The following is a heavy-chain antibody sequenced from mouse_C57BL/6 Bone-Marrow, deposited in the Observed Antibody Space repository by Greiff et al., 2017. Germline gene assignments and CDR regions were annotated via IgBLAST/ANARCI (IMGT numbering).Heavy chain of an antibody. CDR2: ISDGGSYT. CDR1: GFTFSSYA. CDR3: ARDSNWDAMDY. D-gene: IGHD4-1*02. Sequence: EVMLVESGGGLVKPGGSLKLSCAASGFTFSSYAMSWVRQTPEKRLEWVATISDGGSYTYYPDNVKGRFTISRDNAKNNLYLQMSHLKSEDTAMYYCARDSNWDAMDYWGKGTSVTVSS. J-gene: IGHJ4*01. V-gene: IGHV5-4*03.